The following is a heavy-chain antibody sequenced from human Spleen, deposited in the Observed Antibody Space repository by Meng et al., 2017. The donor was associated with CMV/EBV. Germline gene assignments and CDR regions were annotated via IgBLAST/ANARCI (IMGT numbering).Heavy chain of an antibody. CDR2: TSGSGDTT. D-gene: IGHD6-6*01. V-gene: IGHV3-23*01. Sequence: GGSLRLSCAASGFSVSNPYMSWVRQAPGKGLEWVSATSGSGDTTYYADSVKGRFTTSRENSKNTLYLQMNSLRADDTAVYYCAKDRSRIAARPGAFDIWGQGTMVTVSS. CDR1: GFSVSNPY. J-gene: IGHJ3*02. CDR3: AKDRSRIAARPGAFDI.